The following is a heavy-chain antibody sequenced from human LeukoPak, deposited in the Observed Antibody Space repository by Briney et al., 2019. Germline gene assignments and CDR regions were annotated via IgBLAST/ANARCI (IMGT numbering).Heavy chain of an antibody. Sequence: GGSLRLSCAASGFTFSSYAMHWVRQAPGKGLEWVAVISYDGSNKYYADSVKGRFTISRDNSKNTLYLQMNSLRAEDTAVYYCARTYYDYVWGSYFDAFDIWGQGTMVTVSS. CDR2: ISYDGSNK. J-gene: IGHJ3*02. CDR3: ARTYYDYVWGSYFDAFDI. D-gene: IGHD3-16*01. V-gene: IGHV3-30*04. CDR1: GFTFSSYA.